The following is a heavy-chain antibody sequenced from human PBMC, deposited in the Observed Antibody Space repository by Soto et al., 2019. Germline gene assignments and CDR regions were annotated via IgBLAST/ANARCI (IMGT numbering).Heavy chain of an antibody. CDR1: GGTFSSYA. CDR2: IIPIFGTA. J-gene: IGHJ6*02. V-gene: IGHV1-69*06. Sequence: SVKVPCKASGGTFSSYAISWLRQSPGQGLEWMGGIIPIFGTANYAQKFQGRVTITADKSTSTAYMELSSLRSEDTAVYYCARDKGYCSGGSCYYYYGMDVWGQGTTVTVSS. D-gene: IGHD2-15*01. CDR3: ARDKGYCSGGSCYYYYGMDV.